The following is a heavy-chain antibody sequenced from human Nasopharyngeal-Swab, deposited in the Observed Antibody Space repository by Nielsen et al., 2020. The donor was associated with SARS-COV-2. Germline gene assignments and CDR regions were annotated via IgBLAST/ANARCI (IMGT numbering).Heavy chain of an antibody. CDR3: AKDLVASRYYGDLYSPFDY. D-gene: IGHD4-17*01. CDR1: GSTFSSYG. J-gene: IGHJ4*02. CDR2: ISYYGSNK. Sequence: SYAASGSTFSSYGMQWVRQAPGKGLEWVAVISYYGSNKYYADSEKGRFTISSDNSKNTLYLQMNSLRADDTAVYYCAKDLVASRYYGDLYSPFDYWGQGTLVTVSS. V-gene: IGHV3-30*18.